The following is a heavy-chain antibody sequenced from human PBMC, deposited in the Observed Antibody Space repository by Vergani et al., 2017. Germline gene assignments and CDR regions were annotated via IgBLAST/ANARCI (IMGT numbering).Heavy chain of an antibody. J-gene: IGHJ6*02. CDR3: AREGGYYYYYGMDV. V-gene: IGHV3-7*01. Sequence: VQLVESGGGVVQPGRSLRLSCAASGFTFSSYAMHWVRQAPGKGLEWVANIKQDGSEKYYVDSVKGRFTISRDNAKNSLYLQMNSLRAEDTAVYYCAREGGYYYYYGMDVWGQGTTVTVSS. CDR2: IKQDGSEK. CDR1: GFTFSSYA. D-gene: IGHD6-25*01.